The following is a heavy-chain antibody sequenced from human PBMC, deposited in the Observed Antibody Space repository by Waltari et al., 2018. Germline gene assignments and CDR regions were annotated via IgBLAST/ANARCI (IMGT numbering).Heavy chain of an antibody. CDR3: VTCARDYYYYYMDV. CDR1: GYTFTSYD. CDR2: MNPNSGNT. Sequence: QVQLVQSGAEVKKPGASVKVSCKASGYTFTSYDITWVRQATGQGLEWMGWMNPNSGNTGYAQKFQGRVTMTRNTSISTAYMELSSLRSEDTAVYYCVTCARDYYYYYMDVWGKGTTVTVSS. V-gene: IGHV1-8*01. D-gene: IGHD2-15*01. J-gene: IGHJ6*03.